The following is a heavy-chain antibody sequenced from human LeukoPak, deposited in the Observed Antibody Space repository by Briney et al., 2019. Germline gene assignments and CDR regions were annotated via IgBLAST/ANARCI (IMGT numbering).Heavy chain of an antibody. D-gene: IGHD1-1*01. CDR2: INHSGST. J-gene: IGHJ4*02. V-gene: IGHV4-34*01. CDR3: ARAGNNWSFDY. CDR1: GGSFSGYY. Sequence: SETLSLTCAVYGGSFSGYYWSWIRQPPGKGLEWIGEINHSGSTNYNPSLKSRVTMAVDTSKNQFSLKVSSVTAADTAVYYCARAGNNWSFDYWGQGTLVTVSS.